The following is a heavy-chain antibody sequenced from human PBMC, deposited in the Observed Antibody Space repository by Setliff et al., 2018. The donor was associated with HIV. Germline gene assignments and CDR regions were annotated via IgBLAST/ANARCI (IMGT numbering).Heavy chain of an antibody. CDR1: GGSFSGYY. V-gene: IGHV4-34*01. CDR3: ARDPILGGPDFFDY. J-gene: IGHJ4*02. Sequence: SETLSLTCAVYGGSFSGYYWSWIRQPPGKGLEWIGEINHSGSTNYNPSLKSRFTTSRDNSKNTLFLQMNSLRPEDTAVYYCARDPILGGPDFFDYWGQGTLVTVPQ. D-gene: IGHD1-26*01. CDR2: INHSGST.